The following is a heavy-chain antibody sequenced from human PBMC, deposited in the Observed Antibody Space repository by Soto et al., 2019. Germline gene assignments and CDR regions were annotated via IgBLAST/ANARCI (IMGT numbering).Heavy chain of an antibody. CDR2: IGAYNGNT. CDR3: ARDGYYDILTGYSPYYFDY. D-gene: IGHD3-9*01. J-gene: IGHJ4*02. V-gene: IGHV1-18*01. CDR1: GYTFTSYG. Sequence: GASVKVSCKASGYTFTSYGISWVRQAPGQGLEWMGWIGAYNGNTNYAQKLQGRVTMTTDTSTSTAYMELRSLRSDDTAVYYCARDGYYDILTGYSPYYFDYWGQGTLVTVSS.